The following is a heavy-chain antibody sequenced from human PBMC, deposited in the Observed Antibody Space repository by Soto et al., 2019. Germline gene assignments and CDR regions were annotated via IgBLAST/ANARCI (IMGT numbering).Heavy chain of an antibody. Sequence: GGSLRLSCAASGFTFSTSGMHWVRRAPGKGLDWVAFIWNDGGDEYYADSVEGRFTISRDNSKNTLYLQMNSLRAEDTAMYYCARERFGSDWYVGYFDYWGQGTPVTVSS. V-gene: IGHV3-33*01. J-gene: IGHJ4*02. CDR2: IWNDGGDE. CDR1: GFTFSTSG. D-gene: IGHD6-19*01. CDR3: ARERFGSDWYVGYFDY.